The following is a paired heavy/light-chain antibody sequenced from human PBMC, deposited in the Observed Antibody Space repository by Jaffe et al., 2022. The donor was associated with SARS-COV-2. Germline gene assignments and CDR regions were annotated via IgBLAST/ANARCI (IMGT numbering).Heavy chain of an antibody. J-gene: IGHJ4*02. CDR2: ISGLGSPT. Sequence: EVQLLDSGGDLVQPGGSLRLSCAASGFTFSSYAMSWVRQAPGKGLEWVSSISGLGSPTYYADSVKGRFTISRDNSKSTVYLQMNSLRAEDTAVYSCAKDIVENSGSYGAWDYWGQGTLVTVSS. CDR3: AKDIVENSGSYGAWDY. CDR1: GFTFSSYA. D-gene: IGHD1-26*01. V-gene: IGHV3-23*01.
Light chain of an antibody. CDR3: QHRSNWPLT. V-gene: IGKV3-11*01. J-gene: IGKJ4*01. Sequence: EVVLTQSPATLSLSPGERATLSCRASQSVSSYLAWYQQKPGQAPRLLIYDASNRATGIPARFSGTGSGTDFTLTISSLEPEDFAVYFCQHRSNWPLTFGGGTKVEIK. CDR1: QSVSSY. CDR2: DAS.